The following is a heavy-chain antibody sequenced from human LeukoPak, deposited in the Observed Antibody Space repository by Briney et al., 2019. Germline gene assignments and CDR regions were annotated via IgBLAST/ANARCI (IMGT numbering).Heavy chain of an antibody. CDR3: ARVLLWFGPDNWFDP. J-gene: IGHJ5*02. D-gene: IGHD3-10*01. Sequence: ASVKVSCKASGYTFTGYYIHWVRQAPGQGLEWMGWINPNSGGTNYAQKFQGRVTMTRDTSISTAYMELSRLRSDDTAVYYCARVLLWFGPDNWFDPWGQGTLVTVSS. CDR1: GYTFTGYY. CDR2: INPNSGGT. V-gene: IGHV1-2*02.